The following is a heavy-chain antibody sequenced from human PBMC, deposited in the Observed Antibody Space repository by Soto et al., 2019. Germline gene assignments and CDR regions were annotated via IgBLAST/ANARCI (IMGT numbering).Heavy chain of an antibody. Sequence: GGSLRLSCAASGFTFSSYGMHWVRQAPGKGLEWVAVISYDGSNKYYADSVKGRFTISRDNSKNTLYLQMNSLRAEDTAVYYCAKGFWIAAADFFDYWGQGTLVTVSS. J-gene: IGHJ4*02. CDR1: GFTFSSYG. CDR2: ISYDGSNK. D-gene: IGHD6-13*01. V-gene: IGHV3-30*18. CDR3: AKGFWIAAADFFDY.